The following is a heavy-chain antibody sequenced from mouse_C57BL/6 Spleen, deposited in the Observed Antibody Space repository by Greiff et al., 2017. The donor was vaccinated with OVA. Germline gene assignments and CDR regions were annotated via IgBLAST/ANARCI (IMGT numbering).Heavy chain of an antibody. Sequence: VMLVESGAELVKPGASVKISCKASGYAFSSYWMNWVKQRPGKGLEWIGQIYPGDGDTNYNGKFKGKATLTAEKSSSTAYMQLSSLTSEDSAVYFCARSDGSSPYAMDYWGQGTSVTVSS. J-gene: IGHJ4*01. CDR1: GYAFSSYW. V-gene: IGHV1-80*01. D-gene: IGHD1-1*01. CDR3: ARSDGSSPYAMDY. CDR2: IYPGDGDT.